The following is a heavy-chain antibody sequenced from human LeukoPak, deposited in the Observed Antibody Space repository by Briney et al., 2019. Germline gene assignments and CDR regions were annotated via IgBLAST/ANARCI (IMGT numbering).Heavy chain of an antibody. CDR3: AKTVSGYCSGGSCRTMDV. V-gene: IGHV3-23*01. J-gene: IGHJ6*02. D-gene: IGHD2-15*01. CDR1: GFTFSSYA. Sequence: TGGSLRLSCAASGFTFSSYAMSWVRQAPGKGLEWVSAISGSGGSTYYADSVKGRFTISRDNSKNTLYLQMNSLRAEDTAVYYCAKTVSGYCSGGSCRTMDVWGQGTTVTVSS. CDR2: ISGSGGST.